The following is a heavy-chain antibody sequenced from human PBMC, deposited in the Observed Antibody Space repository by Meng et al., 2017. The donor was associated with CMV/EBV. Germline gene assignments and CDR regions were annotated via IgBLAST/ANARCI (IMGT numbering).Heavy chain of an antibody. Sequence: GESLKISCAASGFTFSNAWMSWVRQAPGKGLEWVGRIKSKTGGGTTDYAAPVKGRFTISRDDSKNTLYLQMNSLKTEDTAVYYCTTDFVLGFNDFWSGYYNDDYWGQGTLVTVSS. CDR2: IKSKTGGGTT. CDR1: GFTFSNAW. V-gene: IGHV3-15*01. J-gene: IGHJ4*02. CDR3: TTDFVLGFNDFWSGYYNDDY. D-gene: IGHD3-3*01.